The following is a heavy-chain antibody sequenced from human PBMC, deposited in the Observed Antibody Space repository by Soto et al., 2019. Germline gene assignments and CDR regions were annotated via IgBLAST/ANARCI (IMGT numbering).Heavy chain of an antibody. J-gene: IGHJ6*02. CDR2: IIPIFGTA. Sequence: SVKVSCKASGGTFSGYAISWVRQAPGQGLEWMGGIIPIFGTANYAQKFQGRVTITADESTSTAYMELSSLRSEDTAVYYCARAWVAVVVVAATRGMDVWGQGTTVTVSS. V-gene: IGHV1-69*13. CDR1: GGTFSGYA. D-gene: IGHD2-15*01. CDR3: ARAWVAVVVVAATRGMDV.